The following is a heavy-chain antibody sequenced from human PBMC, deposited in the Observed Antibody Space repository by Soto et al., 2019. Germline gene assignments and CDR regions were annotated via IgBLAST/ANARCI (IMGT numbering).Heavy chain of an antibody. Sequence: GASVKVSCKVSGYTLTELSMHWVRQAPGKGLEWMGGFDPEDGETIYAQKFQGRVTMTEDTSTDTAYMELSSLRSEDTAVYYCATVLLMGRIDLGWFDPWGQGTLVTVSS. V-gene: IGHV1-24*01. CDR2: FDPEDGET. J-gene: IGHJ5*02. CDR3: ATVLLMGRIDLGWFDP. D-gene: IGHD1-26*01. CDR1: GYTLTELS.